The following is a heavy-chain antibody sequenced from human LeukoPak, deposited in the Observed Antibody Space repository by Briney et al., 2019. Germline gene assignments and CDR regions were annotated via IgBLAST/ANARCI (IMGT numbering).Heavy chain of an antibody. V-gene: IGHV1-18*01. CDR1: GYTFTSYG. CDR2: ISGDNGST. D-gene: IGHD2-2*01. J-gene: IGHJ4*02. CDR3: AREDTRRGSRGYFDY. Sequence: GASVKVSCKASGYTFTSYGISWVRQAPGQGLEWMGCISGDNGSTNYAQKLQGRVTMTTDTSTTTAYMELRSLRSDDSAIYYCAREDTRRGSRGYFDYWGQGTLVTVS.